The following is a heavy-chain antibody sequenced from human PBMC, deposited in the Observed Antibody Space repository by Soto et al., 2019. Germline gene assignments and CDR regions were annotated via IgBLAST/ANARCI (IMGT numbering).Heavy chain of an antibody. V-gene: IGHV2-5*02. CDR3: ARRRLGSGGWSTGDFDF. Sequence: QITLRESGPTQLKSTETLTLTCSFSGFSLSSGVGVGWIRQSSGKALEWLAFIYWDNDKFYSPSLKDRLTITKDTSKNQVVLSLTYADPVDTGTYYCARRRLGSGGWSTGDFDFFGPGPVVTVFS. CDR2: IYWDNDK. J-gene: IGHJ4*02. CDR1: GFSLSSGVG. D-gene: IGHD3-3*01.